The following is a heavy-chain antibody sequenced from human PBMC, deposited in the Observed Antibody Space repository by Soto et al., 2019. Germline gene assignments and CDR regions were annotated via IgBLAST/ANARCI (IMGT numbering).Heavy chain of an antibody. Sequence: ASVKVSCKTSGFTFRSSAVQWVRQARGQRLEWIAWLVVGTGNTNYAQKFQQRVTISSDRSTNTVSMELSSLTSGDTAVYYCATGAYCSGGSCSDYYYYYYGMDLWGQGTTVTVSS. J-gene: IGHJ6*02. D-gene: IGHD2-15*01. CDR2: LVVGTGNT. CDR1: GFTFRSSA. CDR3: ATGAYCSGGSCSDYYYYYYGMDL. V-gene: IGHV1-58*01.